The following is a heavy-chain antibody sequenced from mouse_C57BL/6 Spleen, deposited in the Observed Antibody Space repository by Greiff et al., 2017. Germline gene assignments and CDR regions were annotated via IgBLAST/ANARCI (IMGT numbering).Heavy chain of an antibody. Sequence: VQLQQSGPELVKPGASVKISCKASGYAFSSSWMNWVKQRPGKGLEWIGRIYPGDGDTNYNGKFKGKATLTADKSSSTAYMQLSSLTSEDSAVYVCARPGVVAPYYAMDYWGQGTSVTVSS. CDR1: GYAFSSSW. V-gene: IGHV1-82*01. D-gene: IGHD1-1*01. J-gene: IGHJ4*01. CDR3: ARPGVVAPYYAMDY. CDR2: IYPGDGDT.